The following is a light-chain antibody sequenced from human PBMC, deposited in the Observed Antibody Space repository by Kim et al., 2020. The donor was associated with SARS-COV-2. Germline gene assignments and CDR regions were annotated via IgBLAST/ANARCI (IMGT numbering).Light chain of an antibody. CDR2: DVS. Sequence: GQSITITYTGTSSDVGGYNYVSWYQQHPGKATTLMIYDVSNRPSGVSNRFSGSKAGNAASLTISGLQAEDEADYYCSSYTSSSTWVFGGGTQLTVL. CDR3: SSYTSSSTWV. J-gene: IGLJ3*02. V-gene: IGLV2-14*03. CDR1: SSDVGGYNY.